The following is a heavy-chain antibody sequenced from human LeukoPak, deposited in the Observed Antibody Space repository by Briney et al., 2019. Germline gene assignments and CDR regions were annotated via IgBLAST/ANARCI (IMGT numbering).Heavy chain of an antibody. J-gene: IGHJ4*02. CDR1: GGSISSGGYY. V-gene: IGHV4-30-2*01. Sequence: SQTLSLTCTVSGGSISSGGYYWSWIRQPPGKGLEWIGYIYHSGSTYYNPSLKSRVTISVDRSKNQFSLKLSSVTAADTAVYYCARAGVGATQGVNYWGQGTLVTVSS. CDR2: IYHSGST. D-gene: IGHD1-26*01. CDR3: ARAGVGATQGVNY.